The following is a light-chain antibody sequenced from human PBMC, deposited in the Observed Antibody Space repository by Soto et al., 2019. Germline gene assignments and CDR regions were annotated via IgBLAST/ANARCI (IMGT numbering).Light chain of an antibody. J-gene: IGKJ4*01. CDR3: QQCNDWLT. CDR2: AAS. V-gene: IGKV3-15*01. CDR1: QSVRSN. Sequence: EIVMTQSPATLSVSPGERVTLSCRASQSVRSNLGWYQQKPGQAPRLLIYAASTRATGIPDRFSGSGSGTEFTLTISSLQSEYFAVYYCQQCNDWLTFGGGTKVEIK.